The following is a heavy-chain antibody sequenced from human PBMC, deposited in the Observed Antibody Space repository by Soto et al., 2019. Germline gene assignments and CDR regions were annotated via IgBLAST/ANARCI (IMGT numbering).Heavy chain of an antibody. CDR1: GFMFSNHG. V-gene: IGHV3-33*01. CDR3: VREENWNDGAYDY. D-gene: IGHD1-1*01. J-gene: IGHJ4*02. Sequence: QVQLVESGGGVVQPGRSLRLSCAASGFMFSNHGMHWVRQAPGKGLEWVAVIWSDGNNRYYADSVKGRFTISRDNSKNTLYMQKNSVRAQNTAVYYCVREENWNDGAYDYWGQGTLVTVSS. CDR2: IWSDGNNR.